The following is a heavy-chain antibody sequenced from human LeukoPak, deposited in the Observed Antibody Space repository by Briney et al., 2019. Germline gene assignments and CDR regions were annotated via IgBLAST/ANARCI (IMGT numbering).Heavy chain of an antibody. D-gene: IGHD6-25*01. CDR3: AREGGFYRPLDY. V-gene: IGHV4-59*12. J-gene: IGHJ4*02. CDR2: IYDSGNT. Sequence: SETLSLTCTVSGVSISSYSWSWIRQPPGKGLEWVGYIYDSGNTEYSPSLKSRPTILRDTSKKQISLRLTSVTAADTAVYYYAREGGFYRPLDYSGQGTLVTVSS. CDR1: GVSISSYS.